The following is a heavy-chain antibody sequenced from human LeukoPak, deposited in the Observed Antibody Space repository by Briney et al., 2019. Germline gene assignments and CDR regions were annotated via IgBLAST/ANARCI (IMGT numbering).Heavy chain of an antibody. J-gene: IGHJ4*02. CDR1: GFTFSTYS. CDR2: ISGSGIST. V-gene: IGHV3-23*01. CDR3: ARDSYYYDSSGYRISDY. Sequence: GGSLRLSCAASGFTFSTYSMNWVRQAPGKGLEWVSGISGSGISTHYADSVKGRFTISRDNAKNSLYLQMNSLRAEDTAVYYCARDSYYYDSSGYRISDYWGQGTLVTVSS. D-gene: IGHD3-22*01.